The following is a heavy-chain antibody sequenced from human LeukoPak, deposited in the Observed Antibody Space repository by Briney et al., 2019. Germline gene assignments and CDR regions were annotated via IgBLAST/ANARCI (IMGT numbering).Heavy chain of an antibody. CDR2: IHYTGET. V-gene: IGHV4-59*01. J-gene: IGHJ4*02. D-gene: IGHD3-10*01. CDR1: GVSMSTYF. Sequence: SQILSLTCSVSGVSMSTYFWSWIRQPPGKGLEWLAFIHYTGETNYNPSLRSRLTISVDTSKNQFSLRLSSLTAADTAIYYCARDIYGSGYGYFDQWGQGALVTVSS. CDR3: ARDIYGSGYGYFDQ.